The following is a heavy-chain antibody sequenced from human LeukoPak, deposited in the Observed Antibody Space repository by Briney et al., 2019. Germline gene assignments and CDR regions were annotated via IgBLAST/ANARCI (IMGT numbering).Heavy chain of an antibody. CDR1: GYTFTSYG. V-gene: IGHV1-18*04. J-gene: IGHJ4*02. Sequence: ASVKVSCEASGYTFTSYGISWVRQASGQGLECMGWISAYNGNTNYAQKLQGRVTMTTDTSTSTAYMELKSLRSDDTAVYYCARDKMITFGGVIVFDYWGQGTLVTVSS. CDR3: ARDKMITFGGVIVFDY. CDR2: ISAYNGNT. D-gene: IGHD3-16*02.